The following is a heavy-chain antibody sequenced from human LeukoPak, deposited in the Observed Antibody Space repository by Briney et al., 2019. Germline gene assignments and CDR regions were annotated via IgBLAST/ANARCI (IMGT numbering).Heavy chain of an antibody. V-gene: IGHV4-59*01. Sequence: PSETLSLTCTVSGGSISSYYWSWIRQPPGKGLEWMGYIYYSGSTNYNPSLKSRVTISVDTSKNQFSLKLSSVTAADTAVYYCARDRGYYDILTGYSEYYFDYWGQGTLVTVSS. J-gene: IGHJ4*02. CDR2: IYYSGST. D-gene: IGHD3-9*01. CDR1: GGSISSYY. CDR3: ARDRGYYDILTGYSEYYFDY.